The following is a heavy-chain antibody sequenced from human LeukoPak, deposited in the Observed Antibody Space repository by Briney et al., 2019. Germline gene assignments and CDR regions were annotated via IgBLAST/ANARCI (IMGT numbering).Heavy chain of an antibody. D-gene: IGHD5-18*01. CDR3: ARQDTVSLVLDWFDP. CDR1: GGSFSGYY. J-gene: IGHJ5*02. CDR2: IYHSGYT. V-gene: IGHV4-34*01. Sequence: SSETLSLTCAVYGGSFSGYYWTWIRQPPGKGLEWIGSIYHSGYTYYNPSLKSRVTISVDTSKNQFSLKLSSVTAADTAVYYCARQDTVSLVLDWFDPWGQGTLVTVSS.